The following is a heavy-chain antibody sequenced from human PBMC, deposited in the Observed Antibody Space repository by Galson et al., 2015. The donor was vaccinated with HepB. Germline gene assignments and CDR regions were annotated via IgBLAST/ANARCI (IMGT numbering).Heavy chain of an antibody. CDR1: GFTFSSYS. CDR2: ISHDGRNI. J-gene: IGHJ4*02. V-gene: IGHV3-30*04. Sequence: SLRLSCAASGFTFSSYSIHWVREAPGKGLEWVAIISHDGRNIYYAYSVKGRFTISRDNSRNTLYLQMNGLRSDDTAVYYCARERGAGWYEGNDYWGQGTRVVVSS. D-gene: IGHD6-19*01. CDR3: ARERGAGWYEGNDY.